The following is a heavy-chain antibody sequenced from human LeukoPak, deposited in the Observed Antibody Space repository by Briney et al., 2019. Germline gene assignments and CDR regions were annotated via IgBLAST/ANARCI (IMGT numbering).Heavy chain of an antibody. CDR2: IYSGGST. CDR1: GFTVSSNY. CDR3: ARGLGYCSGGSCYYYYYGMDV. Sequence: GVSLRLSCAASGFTVSSNYMSWVRQAPGQGLEWVSVIYSGGSTYYADSVKGRFTISRDNSKNTLYLQMNSLRAEDTAVYYCARGLGYCSGGSCYYYYYGMDVWGQGTTVTVSS. D-gene: IGHD2-15*01. J-gene: IGHJ6*02. V-gene: IGHV3-53*01.